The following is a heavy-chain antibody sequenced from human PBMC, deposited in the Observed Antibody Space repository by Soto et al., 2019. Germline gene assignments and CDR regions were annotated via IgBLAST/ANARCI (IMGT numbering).Heavy chain of an antibody. D-gene: IGHD3-10*01. J-gene: IGHJ4*02. Sequence: SETLSLTCTVSGGSISSYYWSWIRQPPGKGLEWIGYIYYSGSTNYNPSLKSRVTISVDTSKNQFSLKLSSVIAADTAVYYCASTLGYYGSGSYYDYWGQGTLVTVSS. V-gene: IGHV4-59*01. CDR2: IYYSGST. CDR1: GGSISSYY. CDR3: ASTLGYYGSGSYYDY.